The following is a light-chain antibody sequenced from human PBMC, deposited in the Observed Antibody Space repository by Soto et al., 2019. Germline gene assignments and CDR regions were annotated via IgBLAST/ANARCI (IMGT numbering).Light chain of an antibody. CDR1: QSVSDW. CDR2: KGS. Sequence: DIQMTQSPSTLSASVGDRVTITCRASQSVSDWLAWYQQKPGKAPKLLIYKGSRLESGVPSRFSGSGSGTEFTLTISGLQPDDFATYYCQQYNSYSTFGQGTKVEIK. V-gene: IGKV1-5*03. CDR3: QQYNSYST. J-gene: IGKJ1*01.